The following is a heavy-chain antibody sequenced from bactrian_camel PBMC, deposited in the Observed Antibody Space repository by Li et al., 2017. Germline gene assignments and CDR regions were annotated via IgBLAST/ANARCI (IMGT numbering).Heavy chain of an antibody. J-gene: IGHJ4*01. CDR1: GFTFTGYTFDEYD. Sequence: DVQLVESGGGLVQPGGSLRLSCATSGFTFTGYTFDEYDMSWVRQAPGKGLEWVPTVNGINGGGSSTYYADSVKGRFTISQDNAKNTLYLQMNRLKPEDTAMYYCAAASRSFVYGCTFAREWEYKHWGQGTQVTVS. V-gene: IGHV3S40*01. D-gene: IGHD6*01. CDR2: VNGINGGGSST. CDR3: AAASRSFVYGCTFAREWEYKH.